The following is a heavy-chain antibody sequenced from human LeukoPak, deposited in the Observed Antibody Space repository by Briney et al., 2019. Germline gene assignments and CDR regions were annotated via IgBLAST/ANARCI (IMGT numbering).Heavy chain of an antibody. Sequence: SETLSLTCTVSGGSISSGGYYWSWIRQHRGKGLEWIGYIYYSGSTYYNPSLKSRVTISVDTSKNQFSLKLSSVTAADTAVYYCARESSWYYFDYWGQGTLVTVSS. D-gene: IGHD6-13*01. CDR1: GGSISSGGYY. CDR2: IYYSGST. CDR3: ARESSWYYFDY. V-gene: IGHV4-31*03. J-gene: IGHJ4*02.